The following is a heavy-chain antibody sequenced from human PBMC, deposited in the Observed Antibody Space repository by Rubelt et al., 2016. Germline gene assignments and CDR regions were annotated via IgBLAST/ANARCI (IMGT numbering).Heavy chain of an antibody. Sequence: QVQLVQSGAEVKKPGASVKVSCKASGYTFTTYGINWVRQAPGQGLEWMGWISAYNGNTNHAQKPQGRGTMTSDPSTSTAYMELRGLRSDDTAVYYCAREAYSGRYPLIDYWGQGALVTVSS. J-gene: IGHJ4*02. CDR1: GYTFTTYG. V-gene: IGHV1-18*01. CDR3: AREAYSGRYPLIDY. CDR2: ISAYNGNT. D-gene: IGHD1-26*01.